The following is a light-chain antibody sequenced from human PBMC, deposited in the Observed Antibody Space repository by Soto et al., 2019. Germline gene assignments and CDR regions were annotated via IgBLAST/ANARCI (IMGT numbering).Light chain of an antibody. CDR3: QQDYNLPFT. Sequence: EMVMTRSPATLSLSPGERATLSCRASQSVSSNLAWYQQKPGQAPRLLIYGASTRATGIPARFSGSGSGTDFTLTISSLQAEDFAVYYCQQDYNLPFTFGQGTRLE. J-gene: IGKJ5*01. CDR2: GAS. V-gene: IGKV3D-7*01. CDR1: QSVSSN.